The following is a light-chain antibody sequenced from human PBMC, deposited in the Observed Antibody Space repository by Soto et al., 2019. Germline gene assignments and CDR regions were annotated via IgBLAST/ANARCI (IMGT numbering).Light chain of an antibody. V-gene: IGLV2-14*01. CDR1: SSDVGGYNY. CDR2: EVN. CDR3: CSYTSSSTYV. J-gene: IGLJ1*01. Sequence: QLVLTQPASVSGSPGQSITISCTGTSSDVGGYNYVSWYQQYPGKAPKIMIYEVNNRPSGVSNRFSGSKSDNTASLTISGLQAEDEADYYCCSYTSSSTYVFGTGTKVTVL.